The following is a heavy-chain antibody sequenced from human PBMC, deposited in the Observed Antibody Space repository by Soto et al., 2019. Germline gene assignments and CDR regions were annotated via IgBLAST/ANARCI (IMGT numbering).Heavy chain of an antibody. CDR2: ISWDGGST. J-gene: IGHJ6*02. D-gene: IGHD3-9*01. V-gene: IGHV3-43*01. CDR1: GVTFDDYT. CDR3: AKDINPHNDILPGPPHYYYYYGMDV. Sequence: EGSLTLSCAASGVTFDDYTMHWVRQAPGKGLEWVSLISWDGGSTYYADSVKGRFTISRDNSKNSLYLQMNSLRTEDTALYYCAKDINPHNDILPGPPHYYYYYGMDVWGQGTTVTVSS.